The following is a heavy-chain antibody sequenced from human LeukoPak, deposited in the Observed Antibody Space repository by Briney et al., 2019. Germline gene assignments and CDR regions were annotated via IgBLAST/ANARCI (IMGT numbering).Heavy chain of an antibody. CDR1: GGSISSYY. CDR2: IYYSGST. J-gene: IGHJ6*03. Sequence: SETLSLXCTVSGGSISSYYWSWIRQPPGKGLESIGYIYYSGSTNYNPSLKSRVTISVDTSKNQFSLKLSSVTAADTAVYYCARGNVVVPAAIPGSYYYYYMDVWGKGTTVTVSS. D-gene: IGHD2-2*02. CDR3: ARGNVVVPAAIPGSYYYYYMDV. V-gene: IGHV4-59*01.